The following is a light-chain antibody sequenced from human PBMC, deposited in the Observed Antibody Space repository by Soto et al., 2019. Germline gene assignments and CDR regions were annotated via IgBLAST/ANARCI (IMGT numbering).Light chain of an antibody. Sequence: EIVLTQSPGTLSLSPGARSTLSCRASQSVSSFLAWYQQKPGQAPRLLIYDASNRATGIPARFSGSGSGTDFTLTISSLEPEDFAVYYCQHRSSWPGAFGPGTKVDIK. V-gene: IGKV3-11*01. CDR3: QHRSSWPGA. CDR1: QSVSSF. CDR2: DAS. J-gene: IGKJ3*01.